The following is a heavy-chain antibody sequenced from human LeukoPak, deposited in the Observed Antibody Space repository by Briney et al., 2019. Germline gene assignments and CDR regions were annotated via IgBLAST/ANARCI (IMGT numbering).Heavy chain of an antibody. CDR3: ARGLRYFDY. CDR2: ISYDGSNK. V-gene: IGHV3-30-3*01. Sequence: GGSLRLSCAASGFTFSSYAMHWVRQAPSKGLEWVAVISYDGSNKYYADSVKGRFTISRDNSKNTLYLQMNSLRAEDTAVYYCARGLRYFDYWGQGTLVTVSS. CDR1: GFTFSSYA. J-gene: IGHJ4*02. D-gene: IGHD4-17*01.